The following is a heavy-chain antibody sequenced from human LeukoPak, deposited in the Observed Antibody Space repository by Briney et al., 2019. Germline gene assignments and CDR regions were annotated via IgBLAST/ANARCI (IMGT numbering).Heavy chain of an antibody. D-gene: IGHD1-26*01. J-gene: IGHJ6*04. Sequence: GGSLRLSCAASGFAFSSYSMNWVRQAPGKGLEWVSSISSTSTYIYYADSVKGRFTISRDNAKNSLYLQMNSLRAEDTAVYYCACLVGATQDVWGKGTTVIVSS. CDR3: ACLVGATQDV. CDR1: GFAFSSYS. CDR2: ISSTSTYI. V-gene: IGHV3-21*01.